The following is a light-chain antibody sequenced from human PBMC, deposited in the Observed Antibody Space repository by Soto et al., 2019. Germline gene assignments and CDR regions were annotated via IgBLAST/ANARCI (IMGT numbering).Light chain of an antibody. CDR3: AAGDDSLNAYYV. Sequence: QSVLTQPPSVSGTPGQRVTISCSGSSSNVGSNSVNWYQHLPGTAPKLLIYSNDQRPSGVPDRFSGSKSGTSASLAISGLQSEDEADYYCAAGDDSLNAYYVFGTGTKLTVL. V-gene: IGLV1-44*01. CDR1: SSNVGSNS. J-gene: IGLJ1*01. CDR2: SND.